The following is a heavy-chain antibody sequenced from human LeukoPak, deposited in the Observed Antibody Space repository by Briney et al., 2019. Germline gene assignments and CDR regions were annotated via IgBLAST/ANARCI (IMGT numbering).Heavy chain of an antibody. V-gene: IGHV4-59*01. CDR3: ARAGTTGTVYYYYMDV. CDR1: GGSISSYY. D-gene: IGHD1-1*01. Sequence: SETLSLTCTVSGGSISSYYWSWIRQPPGKGLEWIGYIYYSGSTNYNPSLKSRVTISVDPSKNQFSLKLSSVTAADTAVYYCARAGTTGTVYYYYMDVWGNGTTVTVSS. J-gene: IGHJ6*03. CDR2: IYYSGST.